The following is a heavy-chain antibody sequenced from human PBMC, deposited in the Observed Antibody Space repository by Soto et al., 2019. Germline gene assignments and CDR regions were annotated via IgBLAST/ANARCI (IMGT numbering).Heavy chain of an antibody. CDR1: GGSISSYY. CDR3: ASTIVGRYWYFDL. V-gene: IGHV4-59*08. Sequence: QVQLQESGPGLVKPSETLSLTCTVSGGSISSYYWSWIRQPPGKGLVWIGYIYYSGSTNYNPSLKSRVTISVDTSKNQFSLKLSSVTAADTAVYYCASTIVGRYWYFDLWGRGTLVTVSS. CDR2: IYYSGST. J-gene: IGHJ2*01. D-gene: IGHD1-26*01.